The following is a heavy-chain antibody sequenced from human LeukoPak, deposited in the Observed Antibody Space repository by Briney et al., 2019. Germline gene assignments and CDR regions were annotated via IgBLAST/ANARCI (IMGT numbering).Heavy chain of an antibody. CDR2: ISNSGGST. CDR1: GFTFSTYV. D-gene: IGHD1-26*01. V-gene: IGHV3-23*01. J-gene: IGHJ6*03. CDR3: AKDLGRWELLPDYYYYMHV. Sequence: GGSLRLSCAASGFTFSTYVMSWVRQTPGKGLEWVSIISNSGGSTYNADSVKGRFTISRDNSKNTLYLQMNSLRADDTAVYYCAKDLGRWELLPDYYYYMHVWGKGTTVTISS.